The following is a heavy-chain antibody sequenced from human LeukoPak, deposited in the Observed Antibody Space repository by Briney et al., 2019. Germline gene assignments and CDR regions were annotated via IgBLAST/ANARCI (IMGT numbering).Heavy chain of an antibody. CDR3: AKRGYDTSGYYGYFDY. CDR1: GFTFSRYA. J-gene: IGHJ4*02. CDR2: IRGSGGST. V-gene: IGHV3-23*01. D-gene: IGHD3-22*01. Sequence: PGGSLRLSCAASGFTFSRYAMSWVRQAPGKGLEWVSVIRGSGGSTYYADSVQGRFTISRDNSKNTLFLQMNSLRAEDTAVYYCAKRGYDTSGYYGYFDYWAQGTLVTVSS.